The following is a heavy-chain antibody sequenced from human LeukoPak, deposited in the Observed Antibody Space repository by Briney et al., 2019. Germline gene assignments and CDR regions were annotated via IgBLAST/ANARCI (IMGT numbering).Heavy chain of an antibody. CDR3: ARGRYYGSGSYKDYYYYMDV. Sequence: GASVKVSCKASGYTFTSYGISWVRQAPGQGLEWMGWISAYNGNTNYAQKLQGRVTMTTDTSTSTAYMELRSLRSDDTAVYYCARGRYYGSGSYKDYYYYMDVWGKGTTVTISS. CDR2: ISAYNGNT. CDR1: GYTFTSYG. V-gene: IGHV1-18*01. J-gene: IGHJ6*03. D-gene: IGHD3-10*01.